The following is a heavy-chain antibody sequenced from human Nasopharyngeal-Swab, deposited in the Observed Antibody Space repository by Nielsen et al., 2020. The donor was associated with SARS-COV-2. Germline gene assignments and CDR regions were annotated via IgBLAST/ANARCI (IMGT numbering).Heavy chain of an antibody. V-gene: IGHV4-59*01. D-gene: IGHD3-3*01. Sequence: SETLSLTCTVSGGSISSYYWSWIRQPPGKGLEWIGYIYYSGSTNYNPSLKRRVTISVDTSKNQFSLKLSPVTAADTAVYYCARILTIFGVVASYYFDYWGQGTLVTVSS. CDR2: IYYSGST. J-gene: IGHJ4*02. CDR1: GGSISSYY. CDR3: ARILTIFGVVASYYFDY.